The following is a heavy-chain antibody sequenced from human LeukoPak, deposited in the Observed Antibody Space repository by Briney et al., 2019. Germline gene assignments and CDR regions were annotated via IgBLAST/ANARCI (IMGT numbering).Heavy chain of an antibody. J-gene: IGHJ4*02. Sequence: GGSLRLSCAASGFTFNIYSMDWVRQTPGKGLEWVSSITSSSDYISYSDSVKGRFTISRDNGKNSLYLQMNGLRADDTAVYYCVRQNGGRDGDYWGQGTLVTVS. CDR2: ITSSSDYI. D-gene: IGHD1-26*01. V-gene: IGHV3-21*06. CDR1: GFTFNIYS. CDR3: VRQNGGRDGDY.